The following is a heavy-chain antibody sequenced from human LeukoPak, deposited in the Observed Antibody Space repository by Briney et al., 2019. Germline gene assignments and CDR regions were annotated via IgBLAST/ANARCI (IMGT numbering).Heavy chain of an antibody. V-gene: IGHV3-23*01. CDR1: GFTSSSYS. D-gene: IGHD3-22*01. CDR3: AKMPDSSGYYYWFDP. Sequence: GGSLRLSCAASGFTSSSYSMNWARQAPGKGLEWVSAISGSGGSTYYADSVKGRFTISRDNSKNTLYLQMNSLRAEDTAVYYCAKMPDSSGYYYWFDPWGQGTLVTVSS. J-gene: IGHJ5*02. CDR2: ISGSGGST.